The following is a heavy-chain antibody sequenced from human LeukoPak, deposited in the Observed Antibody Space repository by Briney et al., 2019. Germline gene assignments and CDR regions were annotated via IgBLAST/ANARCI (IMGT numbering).Heavy chain of an antibody. CDR2: IKQDGSEK. D-gene: IGHD6-25*01. J-gene: IGHJ6*03. CDR3: ARDKESGIAAAGQTDYYYYYYMDV. Sequence: GGSLRLSCAASGFTFGSYWMSWVRQAPGKGLEWVANIKQDGSEKYYVDSVKGRFTISRDNAKNSLYLQMNSLRAEDTAVYYCARDKESGIAAAGQTDYYYYYYMDVWGKGTTVTVSS. V-gene: IGHV3-7*01. CDR1: GFTFGSYW.